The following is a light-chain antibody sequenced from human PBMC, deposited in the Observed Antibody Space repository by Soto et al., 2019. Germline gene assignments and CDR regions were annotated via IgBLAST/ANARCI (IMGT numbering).Light chain of an antibody. CDR1: QSVSTS. CDR2: DAS. CDR3: QQRSDWLT. V-gene: IGKV3-11*01. J-gene: IGKJ4*01. Sequence: EIVLTQSPATLSLSPGERATLSCRASQSVSTSLAWNQQKPGQAPRLLIYDASIRATGIPARFSGSGSGTDFTLSISSLQPEDFAVYYCQQRSDWLTFGGGTKVEIK.